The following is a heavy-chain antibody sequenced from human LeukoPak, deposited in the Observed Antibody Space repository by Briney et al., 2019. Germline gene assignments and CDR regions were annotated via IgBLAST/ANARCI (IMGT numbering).Heavy chain of an antibody. Sequence: PSETLSLTCTASGGSISSYYWSWIRQPPGKGLEWIGYTYDSGSTNYNPSLKSRVTISVDTSKNQFSLKLSSVTAADTAVYYCAREGGYSGYVPSPAFDYWGQGTLVTVSS. CDR1: GGSISSYY. CDR3: AREGGYSGYVPSPAFDY. V-gene: IGHV4-59*01. J-gene: IGHJ4*02. D-gene: IGHD5-12*01. CDR2: TYDSGST.